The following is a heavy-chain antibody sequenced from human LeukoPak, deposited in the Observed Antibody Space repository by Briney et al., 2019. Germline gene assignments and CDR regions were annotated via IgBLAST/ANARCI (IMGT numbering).Heavy chain of an antibody. D-gene: IGHD5-18*01. CDR1: GFTFSSYA. J-gene: IGHJ5*02. CDR2: ISGSGGST. Sequence: GGSLRLSCAASGFTFSSYAMIWVRQAPGKGLEWVSAISGSGGSTYYADSVKGRFTISRDNSKNTLYLQMNSLRAGDTAVYYCAKSSTARPKTGTNWFDPWGQGTLVTVSS. V-gene: IGHV3-23*01. CDR3: AKSSTARPKTGTNWFDP.